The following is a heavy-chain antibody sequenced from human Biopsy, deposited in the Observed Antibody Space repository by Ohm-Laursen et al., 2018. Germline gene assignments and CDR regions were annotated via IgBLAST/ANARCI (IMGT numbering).Heavy chain of an antibody. CDR3: ARDALGGGSYRFFY. D-gene: IGHD1-26*01. Sequence: VKISCKASGDSFTSYAIGWVRQAPGQGLEWMGGIIPIPNVATYAQKSQGRVTITADESTSTAYMELSSLRSDDTAVYYCARDALGGGSYRFFYWGQGSLVTVSS. CDR2: IIPIPNVA. J-gene: IGHJ4*02. CDR1: GDSFTSYA. V-gene: IGHV1-69*10.